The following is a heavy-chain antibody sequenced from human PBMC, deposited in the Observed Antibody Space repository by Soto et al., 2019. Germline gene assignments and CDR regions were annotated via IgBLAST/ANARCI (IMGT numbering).Heavy chain of an antibody. CDR1: GGSFSGYY. CDR2: INHSGST. V-gene: IGHV4-34*01. D-gene: IGHD3-9*01. CDR3: ARGWLRNFDWLLPTGGFDY. Sequence: PSETLSLTCAVYGGSFSGYYWSWIRQPPGKGLEWIGEINHSGSTNYNPSLKSRVTISVDTSKNQFSLKLSSVTAADTAVYYCARGWLRNFDWLLPTGGFDYWGQGTLVTVSS. J-gene: IGHJ4*02.